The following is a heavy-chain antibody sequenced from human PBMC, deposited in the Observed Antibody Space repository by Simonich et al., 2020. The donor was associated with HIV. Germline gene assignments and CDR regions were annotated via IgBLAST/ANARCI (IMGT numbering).Heavy chain of an antibody. J-gene: IGHJ6*02. CDR3: ARDKGCSGDTCYYDYYYYGMDV. D-gene: IGHD2-15*01. CDR2: INSAGSSK. Sequence: EVQLVESGGGLVQPGGSLRLSCAASGFTFSSYWMHWVRQAPGKGLVWVSQINSAGSSKRYADSVKGRFTLSRDNAKNTLYLQMNRLRAEDTAVYYCARDKGCSGDTCYYDYYYYGMDVWGQGTTVTVSS. V-gene: IGHV3-74*01. CDR1: GFTFSSYW.